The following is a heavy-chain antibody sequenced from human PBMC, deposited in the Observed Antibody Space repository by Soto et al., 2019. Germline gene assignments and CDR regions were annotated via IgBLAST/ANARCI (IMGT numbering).Heavy chain of an antibody. Sequence: QITLKESGPTLVKPTQTLTLTCTFSGFSLSTSGVGVGWIRQPPGKALEWLALIYWDDDKRYSPSLKSRLTITKDTSKNQVVLTMTNMDPVDTATYYCAQRGLWFGGNWFDPWGQGTLVTVSS. J-gene: IGHJ5*02. CDR3: AQRGLWFGGNWFDP. CDR2: IYWDDDK. CDR1: GFSLSTSGVG. V-gene: IGHV2-5*02. D-gene: IGHD3-10*01.